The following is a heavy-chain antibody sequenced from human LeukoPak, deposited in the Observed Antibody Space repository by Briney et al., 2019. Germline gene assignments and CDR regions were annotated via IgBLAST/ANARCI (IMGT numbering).Heavy chain of an antibody. Sequence: PGGSLRLSCAASGFTFSSYGMHWVRQAPGKGLEWVAFIRYDGSNKYYADSVKSRFTISRDNSKNTLYLQMNSLRAEDTAVYYCAKGSGYDAEYYFDYWGQGTLVTVSS. CDR2: IRYDGSNK. CDR1: GFTFSSYG. J-gene: IGHJ4*02. CDR3: AKGSGYDAEYYFDY. D-gene: IGHD5-12*01. V-gene: IGHV3-30*02.